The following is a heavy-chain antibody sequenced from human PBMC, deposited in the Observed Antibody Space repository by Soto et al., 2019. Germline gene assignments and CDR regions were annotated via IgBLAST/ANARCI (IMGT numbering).Heavy chain of an antibody. CDR3: ARRYGSGSSYKPFDY. V-gene: IGHV4-39*01. J-gene: IGHJ4*02. CDR1: GGSISSSNYY. CDR2: IYYSGTT. D-gene: IGHD3-10*01. Sequence: PSETLSLTCTVSGGSISSSNYYWGWVRQPPGKGLEWIGNIYYSGTTYYNPSLKSRVTISVDTSKNQFSLKLNSVTAADTAVYYCARRYGSGSSYKPFDYWGQGTLVTVSS.